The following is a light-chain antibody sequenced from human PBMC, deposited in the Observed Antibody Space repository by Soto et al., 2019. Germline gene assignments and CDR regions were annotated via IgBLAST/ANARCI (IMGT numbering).Light chain of an antibody. V-gene: IGLV3-21*02. Sequence: SYELTQPPSVSVAPGQTASITCGGNNIGTKTGHWYQQKPGQAPVLVVYDDTDRPSGIPERFSGSNSGNTATLTISRVEAGDEADYYCQVWDSSSDPNVVFGGGTKLTAL. CDR1: NIGTKT. J-gene: IGLJ2*01. CDR2: DDT. CDR3: QVWDSSSDPNVV.